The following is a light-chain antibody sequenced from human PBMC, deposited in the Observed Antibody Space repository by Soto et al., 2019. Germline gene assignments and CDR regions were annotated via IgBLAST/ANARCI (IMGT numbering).Light chain of an antibody. CDR3: CSYAGSSTWV. Sequence: QSALTQPASVSGSPGQSITISCTGTSSDVGSYNLVSWYQQHPDKAPKLMIYEGSKRPSGVSNRFSGSKSGNTASLTISGLQAEDEADYYCCSYAGSSTWVFGGGPQLTVL. CDR1: SSDVGSYNL. CDR2: EGS. V-gene: IGLV2-23*01. J-gene: IGLJ3*02.